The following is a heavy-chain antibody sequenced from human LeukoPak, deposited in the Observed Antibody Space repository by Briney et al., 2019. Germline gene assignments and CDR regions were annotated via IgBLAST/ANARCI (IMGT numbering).Heavy chain of an antibody. CDR3: ARSPRVRGVIHDY. J-gene: IGHJ4*02. Sequence: SETLSLTCAVYGGSFSGYYWSWIRQPPGKGLEWIGEINHSGSTNYNPSLKSRVTISVDTSKNQFSLKLSSVTAADTAVYYCARSPRVRGVIHDYWGQGTLVTVSS. CDR1: GGSFSGYY. V-gene: IGHV4-34*01. CDR2: INHSGST. D-gene: IGHD3-10*01.